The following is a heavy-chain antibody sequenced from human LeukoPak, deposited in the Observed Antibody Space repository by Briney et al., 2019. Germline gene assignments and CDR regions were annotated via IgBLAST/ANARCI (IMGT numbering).Heavy chain of an antibody. J-gene: IGHJ4*02. Sequence: SETLSLTCAVYGGSFSGYYWSWIRQPPGKGLEWIGEINHSGSTNYNPSLKSRVTISVDTSKNQFSLKLSSVTAADTAAYYCARGRAHYYDSSGYYYRYYFDYWGQGTLVTVSS. V-gene: IGHV4-34*01. D-gene: IGHD3-22*01. CDR2: INHSGST. CDR1: GGSFSGYY. CDR3: ARGRAHYYDSSGYYYRYYFDY.